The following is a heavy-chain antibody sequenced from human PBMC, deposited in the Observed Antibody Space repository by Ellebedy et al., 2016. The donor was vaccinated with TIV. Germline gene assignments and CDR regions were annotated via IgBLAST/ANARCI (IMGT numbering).Heavy chain of an antibody. D-gene: IGHD3-16*01. CDR1: GYTFTSYG. J-gene: IGHJ3*01. CDR2: LSSYNGNT. V-gene: IGHV1-18*04. CDR3: ARIGGGVTGTSFDV. Sequence: AASVTVSCKASGYTFTSYGISWVRQAPGRGLEGMGWLSSYNGNTKYAQKFQGRVTMTTDTSTSTTNMELRGLRSDDTGLYYCARIGGGVTGTSFDVWGQGTIVTVSS.